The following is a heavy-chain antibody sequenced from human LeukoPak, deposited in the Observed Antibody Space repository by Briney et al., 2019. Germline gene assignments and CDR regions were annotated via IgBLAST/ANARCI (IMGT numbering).Heavy chain of an antibody. CDR1: GGTFSSYA. J-gene: IGHJ4*02. CDR3: ARDRRTRGYSYGGLFDY. CDR2: IIPILGIA. Sequence: SVKVSCKASGGTFSSYAISWVRQAPGQGLEWMGRIIPILGIANYAQNFQGRVTITADKSTSTAYMELSSLRSEETAVYYCARDRRTRGYSYGGLFDYWGQGPWSPSPQ. D-gene: IGHD5-18*01. V-gene: IGHV1-69*04.